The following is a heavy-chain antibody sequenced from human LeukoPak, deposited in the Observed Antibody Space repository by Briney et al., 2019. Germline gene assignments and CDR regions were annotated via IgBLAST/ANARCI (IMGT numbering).Heavy chain of an antibody. V-gene: IGHV1-69*13. CDR1: GGTFSSYA. CDR3: ARGSAAAGTGYWDY. CDR2: IIPIFGTA. Sequence: ASVKVSCKASGGTFSSYAISWVRRAPGQGLEWMGGIIPIFGTANYAQKFQGRVTITADESTSTAYMELSSLRSEDTAVYYCARGSAAAGTGYWDYWGQGTLVTVSS. D-gene: IGHD6-13*01. J-gene: IGHJ4*02.